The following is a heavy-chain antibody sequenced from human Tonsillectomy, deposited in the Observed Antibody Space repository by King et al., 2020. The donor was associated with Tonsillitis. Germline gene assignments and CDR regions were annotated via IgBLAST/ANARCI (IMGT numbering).Heavy chain of an antibody. CDR2: IRFDGSNE. Sequence: VQLVESGGGVVQPGGSLKLSCAASGFTFNTHAMHWVRQAPGKGLEWVAFIRFDGSNEAYSDSVKGRFSISRDNSNNTLFLQMNSLRDEDTARYYCAKVFYSEYVDHWSQGILVTVSS. CDR1: GFTFNTHA. D-gene: IGHD1-26*01. V-gene: IGHV3-30*02. CDR3: AKVFYSEYVDH. J-gene: IGHJ4*02.